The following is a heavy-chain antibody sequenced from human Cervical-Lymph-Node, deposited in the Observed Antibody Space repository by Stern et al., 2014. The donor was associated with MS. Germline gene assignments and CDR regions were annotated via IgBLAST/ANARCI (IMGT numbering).Heavy chain of an antibody. CDR2: IVNSAGAT. CDR1: GFTSSNYA. CDR3: AKGGWNTSPA. Sequence: EVQLEESGGGLVQPGGSLRLSCAAFGFTSSNYAMNWVRQAPGKGLEWVSAIVNSAGATYYADSVKGRFTVSRDNSKNTVFLQMSSLRAEDTAVYYCAKGGWNTSPAWGQGTLVTVSS. J-gene: IGHJ5*02. D-gene: IGHD1-1*01. V-gene: IGHV3-23*04.